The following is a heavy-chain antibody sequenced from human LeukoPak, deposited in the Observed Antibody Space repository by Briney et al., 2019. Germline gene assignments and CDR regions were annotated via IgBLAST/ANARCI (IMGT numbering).Heavy chain of an antibody. J-gene: IGHJ4*02. CDR2: VSGTGGRT. CDR3: AREVVGASSGDY. V-gene: IGHV3-23*01. Sequence: GGSLRLSCAASGFTFSTYAMSWVRQAPGKGLEWVSVVSGTGGRTYYADSVKGRFTISRDNAKNSLYLQMNSLRAEDTAVYYCAREVVGASSGDYWGQGTLVTVSS. D-gene: IGHD1-26*01. CDR1: GFTFSTYA.